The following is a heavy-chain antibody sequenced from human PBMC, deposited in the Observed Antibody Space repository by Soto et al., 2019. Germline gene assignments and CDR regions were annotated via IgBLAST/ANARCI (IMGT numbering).Heavy chain of an antibody. Sequence: PGGSLRLSCEASGFTFSHYAMSWVRQSPGKGLEWVSGITSGDSTYYAASVKGRFTTSRDNSKNTLYLQMNSLRAEDTAVYYCAKDYGDYDPLFDYWGQGTLVTAPQ. D-gene: IGHD4-17*01. CDR3: AKDYGDYDPLFDY. CDR1: GFTFSHYA. CDR2: ITSGDST. J-gene: IGHJ4*02. V-gene: IGHV3-23*01.